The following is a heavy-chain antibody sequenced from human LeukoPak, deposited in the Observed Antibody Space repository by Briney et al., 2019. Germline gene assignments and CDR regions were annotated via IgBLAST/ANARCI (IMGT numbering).Heavy chain of an antibody. CDR3: ARRRAPVDCSSTSCDD. J-gene: IGHJ4*02. V-gene: IGHV3-7*03. D-gene: IGHD2-2*01. CDR1: GFTFSSYW. CDR2: IKQDGSEK. Sequence: GGSLRLSCAASGFTFSSYWMSWVRQAPGKGLEWVANIKQDGSEKYYVDSVKGRFTISRDNAKNSLYLEMNSLRAEDTAVYYCARRRAPVDCSSTSCDDWGQGTLVTVSS.